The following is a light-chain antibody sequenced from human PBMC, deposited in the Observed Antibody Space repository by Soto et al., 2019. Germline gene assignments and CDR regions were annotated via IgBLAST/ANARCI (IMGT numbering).Light chain of an antibody. CDR3: QQYGRSPFN. CDR2: GAS. J-gene: IGKJ2*01. V-gene: IGKV3-20*01. CDR1: QRIANNF. Sequence: EVVLTQSPVTLSLSPGERATLSCRASQRIANNFLAWFQQKPGQPPTLLIYGASTRASGIPDWFSGSGSGTDFALTISRLEPGDFAVYYCQQYGRSPFNFGQGTKLQIK.